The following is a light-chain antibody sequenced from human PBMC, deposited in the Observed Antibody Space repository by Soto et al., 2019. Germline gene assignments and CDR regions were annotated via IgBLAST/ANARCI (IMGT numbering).Light chain of an antibody. Sequence: QSALTQPASVSGSPGQSITISCTGTSSDVGGYNYVSWYQQHPGKAPKLMIYEVSNRPSGVSNRFSGSKSGNTASLTISGLQAEDEADDHCSSYTGSSTLVVFGGGTKLTVL. CDR3: SSYTGSSTLVV. CDR1: SSDVGGYNY. CDR2: EVS. J-gene: IGLJ2*01. V-gene: IGLV2-14*01.